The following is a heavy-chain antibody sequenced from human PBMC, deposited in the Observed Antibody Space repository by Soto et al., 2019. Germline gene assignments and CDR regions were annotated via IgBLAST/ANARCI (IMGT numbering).Heavy chain of an antibody. D-gene: IGHD3-9*01. V-gene: IGHV3-30*18. J-gene: IGHJ6*02. CDR2: ISYDGSNK. Sequence: GGSLRLSCAASGFTFSSYGMHWVRQAPGKGLEWVAVISYDGSNKYYADSVKGRFTISRDNSKNTLYLQMNSLRAEDTAVYYCAKERYYDILTGYYSYYYYGMDVWGQGTTVTVSS. CDR3: AKERYYDILTGYYSYYYYGMDV. CDR1: GFTFSSYG.